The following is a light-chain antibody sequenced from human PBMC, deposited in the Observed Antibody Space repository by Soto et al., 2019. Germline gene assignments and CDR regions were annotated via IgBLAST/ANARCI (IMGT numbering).Light chain of an antibody. CDR3: QQYNSYPYT. J-gene: IGKJ2*01. CDR1: QSVTLW. V-gene: IGKV1-5*03. Sequence: DIQMTQSPSILSASVGDGGTIACRASQSVTLWLTWYQQKPGKAPKLLLYKASTLESGVPSRFSGNGSETDFTLTISSLQPDDIGTYYCQQYNSYPYTFGQGTKLEIK. CDR2: KAS.